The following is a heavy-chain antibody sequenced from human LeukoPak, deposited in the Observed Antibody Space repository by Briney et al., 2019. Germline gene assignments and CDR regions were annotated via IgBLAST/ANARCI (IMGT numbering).Heavy chain of an antibody. CDR3: ARGHGYNSDY. J-gene: IGHJ4*02. CDR1: GGSINNHY. D-gene: IGHD5-24*01. V-gene: IGHV3-23*01. Sequence: ETLSLTCIVSGGSINNHYWTWIRQTPGKGLEWVSAISGSGGSPYYADSVKGRFTISRDNSKNTMYLQMNSLRAEDTAVYYCARGHGYNSDYWGQGTLVTVSS. CDR2: ISGSGGSP.